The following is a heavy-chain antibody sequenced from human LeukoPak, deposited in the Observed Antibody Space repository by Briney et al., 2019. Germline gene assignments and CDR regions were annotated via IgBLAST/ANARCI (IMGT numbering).Heavy chain of an antibody. D-gene: IGHD6-13*01. CDR2: FDPEDGET. CDR1: GYTLTELS. CDR3: ATGGAAAGLNRFDP. Sequence: GASVKVSCMVSGYTLTELSMHWVRQAPGKGLEWMGGFDPEDGETIYAQKFQGRVTMTEDTSTDTAYMELSSLRSEDTAVYYCATGGAAAGLNRFDPWGQGTLVTVSS. V-gene: IGHV1-24*01. J-gene: IGHJ5*02.